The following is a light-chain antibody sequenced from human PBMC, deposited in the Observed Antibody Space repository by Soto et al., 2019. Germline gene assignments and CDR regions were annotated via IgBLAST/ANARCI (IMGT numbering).Light chain of an antibody. CDR2: GAS. V-gene: IGKV3-15*01. J-gene: IGKJ4*01. Sequence: MTQSPATLSVSPGERATLSCRASQSVSNNYLAWYQQKPGQAPRLLIYGASTRATGIPARFSGSGSGTEFTLTISSLQSEDCVVYYCQQYNNWPLTFGGGTNVDI. CDR1: QSVSNN. CDR3: QQYNNWPLT.